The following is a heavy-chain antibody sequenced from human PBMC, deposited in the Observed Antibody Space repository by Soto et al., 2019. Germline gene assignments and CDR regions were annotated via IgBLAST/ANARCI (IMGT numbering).Heavy chain of an antibody. J-gene: IGHJ5*02. CDR2: IIPILGIA. CDR3: ARVLGYCSGGSCPNWFDP. CDR1: GGTFSSYT. V-gene: IGHV1-69*02. Sequence: SVKVSCKASGGTFSSYTVSWVRQTHGQGFEWMGRIIPILGIANYAQKFQGRVTITADKSTSTAYMELSSLRSEDTAVYYCARVLGYCSGGSCPNWFDPWGQGTLVTVSS. D-gene: IGHD2-15*01.